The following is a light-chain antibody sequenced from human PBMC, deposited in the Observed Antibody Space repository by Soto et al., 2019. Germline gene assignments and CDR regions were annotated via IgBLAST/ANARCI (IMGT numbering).Light chain of an antibody. CDR1: KGIRND. J-gene: IGKJ1*01. CDR3: LQYNSYPWP. V-gene: IGKV1-17*01. Sequence: DIQMTQAPSSLSASVGDRVTITCLASKGIRNDLGWYQQKPGKAPKRLLYAASSLQSGVPSRVSGSGSGTEFTLTVSSRQTEEFATYYCLQYNSYPWPFGQGPKVEIK. CDR2: AAS.